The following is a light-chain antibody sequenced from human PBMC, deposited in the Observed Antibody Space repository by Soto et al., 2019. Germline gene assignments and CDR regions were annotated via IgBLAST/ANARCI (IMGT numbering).Light chain of an antibody. J-gene: IGKJ1*01. CDR2: AAS. V-gene: IGKV1-27*01. CDR3: QKYNSAPPWT. Sequence: DIQMTQSPSSLSASVGDRVTITCRASQGISNYLAWYQQKPGKVPKLLIYAASTLQSGVPSRFSGSGSGTEFTHTISSLQPEDDATYYCQKYNSAPPWTFGQGTKVEIK. CDR1: QGISNY.